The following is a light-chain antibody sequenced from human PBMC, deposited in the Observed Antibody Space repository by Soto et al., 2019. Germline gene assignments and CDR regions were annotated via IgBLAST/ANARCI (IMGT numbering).Light chain of an antibody. CDR1: QDIKNY. Sequence: DIQMTQSPSSLSASVGDRVTITCQASQDIKNYLNWYQQKSGKAPKLLIYDASDLETGVPSRFRGIGSGTDFTFTINSLQPEDIATYNCQQYDNLPLTSGGGTKVEIK. CDR2: DAS. J-gene: IGKJ4*01. V-gene: IGKV1-33*01. CDR3: QQYDNLPLT.